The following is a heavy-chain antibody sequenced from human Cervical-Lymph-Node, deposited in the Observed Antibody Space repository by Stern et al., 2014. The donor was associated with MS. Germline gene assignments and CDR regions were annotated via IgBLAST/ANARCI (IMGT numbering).Heavy chain of an antibody. D-gene: IGHD2-21*02. V-gene: IGHV1-24*01. CDR2: FVPENGET. J-gene: IGHJ6*02. CDR1: GYTLSEIS. Sequence: VQLVQSGAEVKKPGASVKVSCKVSGYTLSEISMHWVRQAPGKGLEWLGGFVPENGETRYAQQFQGRVTMAEDRSTDTAYMDLSSLRSEDTAVYYCSTHRGRVTYYYGMDVWGQGTTVTVSS. CDR3: STHRGRVTYYYGMDV.